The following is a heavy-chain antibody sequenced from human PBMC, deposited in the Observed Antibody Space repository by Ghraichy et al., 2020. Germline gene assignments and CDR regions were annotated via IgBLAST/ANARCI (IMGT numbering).Heavy chain of an antibody. J-gene: IGHJ4*02. D-gene: IGHD6-19*01. CDR2: INSDGSST. CDR1: GFTFSSYW. V-gene: IGHV3-74*01. Sequence: CAASGFTFSSYWMHWVRQAPGKGLVWVSRINSDGSSTSYADSVKGRFTISRDNAKNTLYLQMNSLRAEDTAVYYCASISGCMTHCDYWGQGTLVTVSS. CDR3: ASISGCMTHCDY.